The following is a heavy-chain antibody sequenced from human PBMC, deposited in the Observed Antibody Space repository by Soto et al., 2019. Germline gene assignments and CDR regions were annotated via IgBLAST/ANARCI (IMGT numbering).Heavy chain of an antibody. CDR2: IYIFDSYT. CDR1: GYSFNTYW. V-gene: IGHV5-51*01. CDR3: ARAATGTSHPYHCEY. Sequence: VESRKISCKGSGYSFNTYWTGWVRQLPWKGLEWMGIIYIFDSYTRYSPSFQGQVTISADKSISTAYLQWSRLEASDTAMYYCARAATGTSHPYHCEYWGKENTVSVSA. J-gene: IGHJ4*02. D-gene: IGHD1-1*01.